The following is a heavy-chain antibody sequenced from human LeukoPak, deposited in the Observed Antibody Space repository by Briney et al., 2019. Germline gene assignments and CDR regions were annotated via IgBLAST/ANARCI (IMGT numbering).Heavy chain of an antibody. J-gene: IGHJ4*02. D-gene: IGHD1-26*01. CDR3: ARFSSGSYDRYFDY. CDR1: GYTFSGHY. CDR2: ISAYNGNT. Sequence: GASVKVSCKASGYTFSGHYMHWVRQAPGQGLEWMGWISAYNGNTNYAQKLQGRVTMTTDTSTSTAYMELRSLRSDDTAVYYCARFSSGSYDRYFDYWGQGTLVTVSS. V-gene: IGHV1-18*04.